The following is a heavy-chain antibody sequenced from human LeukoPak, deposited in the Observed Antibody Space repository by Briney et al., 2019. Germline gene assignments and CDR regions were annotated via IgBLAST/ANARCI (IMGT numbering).Heavy chain of an antibody. V-gene: IGHV1-18*01. D-gene: IGHD1-26*01. CDR2: ISAYNGNT. CDR3: ATSMGAENWFDP. Sequence: ASVKVSCKASGYTFTSYGISWVRQAPGQGLEWMGWISAYNGNTNYAQKLQGRVTMTTGTSTSTAYMELRSLRSDDTAVYYCATSMGAENWFDPWGQGTLVTVSS. CDR1: GYTFTSYG. J-gene: IGHJ5*02.